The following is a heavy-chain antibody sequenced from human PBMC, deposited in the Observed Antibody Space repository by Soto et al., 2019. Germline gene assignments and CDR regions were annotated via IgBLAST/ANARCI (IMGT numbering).Heavy chain of an antibody. Sequence: QVQLVQSGAEVKKPGSSVKVSCKASGGTFSSYTISWVRQAPGQGLEWMGRIIPILGIANYAQKFQGRVTSTADKSTSTAYMELSSLRSEDPAVDYCAGGGINHYGSFGYWGQGTLVTVSS. CDR3: AGGGINHYGSFGY. J-gene: IGHJ4*02. CDR1: GGTFSSYT. D-gene: IGHD4-17*01. CDR2: IIPILGIA. V-gene: IGHV1-69*02.